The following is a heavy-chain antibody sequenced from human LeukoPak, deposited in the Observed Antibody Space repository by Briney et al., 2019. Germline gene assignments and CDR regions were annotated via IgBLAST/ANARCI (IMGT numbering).Heavy chain of an antibody. Sequence: SETLSLTCTVSGGSISSSSYYWGWIRQPPGKGLEWIGSIYYSGSTYYNPSLKSRVTISVDTSKNQFSLKLSSVTAADTAVYYCARQNVVVPAAILGFDIWGQGTMVTVSS. D-gene: IGHD2-2*01. V-gene: IGHV4-39*01. J-gene: IGHJ3*02. CDR1: GGSISSSSYY. CDR2: IYYSGST. CDR3: ARQNVVVPAAILGFDI.